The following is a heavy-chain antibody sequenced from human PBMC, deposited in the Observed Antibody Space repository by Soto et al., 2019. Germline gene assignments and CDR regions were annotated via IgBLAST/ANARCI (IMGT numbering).Heavy chain of an antibody. D-gene: IGHD3-3*01. J-gene: IGHJ5*02. Sequence: SETLSLTCTVSGGSISSYYWSWIRQPPGKGLEWIGYIYYSGSTNYNPSLKSRVTISVDTSKNQFSLKLSSVTAADTAVYYCARHGGSGSDFWSGYLTNWFDPWGQGTLVTVSS. V-gene: IGHV4-59*08. CDR3: ARHGGSGSDFWSGYLTNWFDP. CDR1: GGSISSYY. CDR2: IYYSGST.